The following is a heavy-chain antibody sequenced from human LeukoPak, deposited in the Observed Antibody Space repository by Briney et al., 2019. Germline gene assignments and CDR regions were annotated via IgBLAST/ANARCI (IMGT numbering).Heavy chain of an antibody. CDR2: IYYSGST. J-gene: IGHJ4*02. CDR1: GGSISSGDYY. D-gene: IGHD4-23*01. Sequence: SETLSLTCTVSGGSISSGDYYWSWIRQPPGKGLEWIRYIYYSGSTYYNPSPKSRVTISVDTSKNQFSLKLSSVTAADTAVYYCARDRPYGGNDYWGQGTLVTVSS. CDR3: ARDRPYGGNDY. V-gene: IGHV4-30-4*08.